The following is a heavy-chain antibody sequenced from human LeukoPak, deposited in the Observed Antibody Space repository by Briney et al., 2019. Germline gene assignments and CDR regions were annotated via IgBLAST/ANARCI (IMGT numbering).Heavy chain of an antibody. Sequence: PSETLSLTCSVYGASITSGRYYWNWIRQPPGKGLEWIGHILYSGSTTYNPSLKSRVTISIDKSKNQFSLNLTSVTAADTAVYYCARVKMSRDNVYYYYYLDVWGKGTTVTVSS. CDR3: ARVKMSRDNVYYYYYLDV. CDR2: ILYSGST. D-gene: IGHD1-1*01. V-gene: IGHV4-61*01. J-gene: IGHJ6*03. CDR1: GASITSGRYY.